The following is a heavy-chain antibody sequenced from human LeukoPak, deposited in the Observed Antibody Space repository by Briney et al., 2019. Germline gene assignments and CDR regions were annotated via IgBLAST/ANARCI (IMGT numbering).Heavy chain of an antibody. CDR1: GASVSSHY. J-gene: IGHJ5*02. Sequence: SETLSLTCTVTGASVSSHYWCWLRQTPGTGLEWIGDIYDRGSTTYNPSLKSRVSISVDTSRNQFSLNLRSVTAADTAVYYCAKIEVGRFDPWGQGTLVTVSS. D-gene: IGHD1-26*01. V-gene: IGHV4-59*02. CDR3: AKIEVGRFDP. CDR2: IYDRGST.